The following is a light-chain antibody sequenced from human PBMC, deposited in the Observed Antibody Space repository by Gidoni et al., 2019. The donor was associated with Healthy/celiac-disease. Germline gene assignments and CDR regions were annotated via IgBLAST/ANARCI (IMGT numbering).Light chain of an antibody. CDR1: QSVLYSSNNKNY. Sequence: DIVMTQSPDSLAVSLGERATINCKSSQSVLYSSNNKNYLAWYQQKPGQPPKLLIYWASTRESGVPDRFSGSGSGTDFTLTISSLQAEDVAVYYCQQYYSTPPTVXGXTKVEIK. J-gene: IGKJ4*01. V-gene: IGKV4-1*01. CDR3: QQYYSTPPT. CDR2: WAS.